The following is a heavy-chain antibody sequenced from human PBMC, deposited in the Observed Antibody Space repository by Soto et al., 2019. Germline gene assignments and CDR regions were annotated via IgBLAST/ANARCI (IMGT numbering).Heavy chain of an antibody. V-gene: IGHV4-30-4*01. CDR1: GGSISSGDYY. D-gene: IGHD3-16*01. CDR3: ARDQGVVITADSWFDP. J-gene: IGHJ5*02. Sequence: PSETLSLTCTVSGGSISSGDYYWSWIRQPPGKGLEWIGYIYYSGGTNYSPSFKSRVTMSMDTSTHQFSLRLMSVTATDTAVYFCARDQGVVITADSWFDPWGQGTLVTVSS. CDR2: IYYSGGT.